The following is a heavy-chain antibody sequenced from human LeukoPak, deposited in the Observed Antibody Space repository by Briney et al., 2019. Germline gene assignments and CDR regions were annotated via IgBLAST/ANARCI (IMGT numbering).Heavy chain of an antibody. Sequence: PGGSLRLSCAASGFTFSSYAMHWVRQAPGKGLEWVAVISYDGSNKYYADSVKGRFTISRDNSKNTLYLQMNSLRAEDTAVYYCARGALSSAGHRGQGTLVTVSS. CDR3: ARGALSSAGH. J-gene: IGHJ4*02. V-gene: IGHV3-30-3*01. CDR1: GFTFSSYA. CDR2: ISYDGSNK. D-gene: IGHD6-19*01.